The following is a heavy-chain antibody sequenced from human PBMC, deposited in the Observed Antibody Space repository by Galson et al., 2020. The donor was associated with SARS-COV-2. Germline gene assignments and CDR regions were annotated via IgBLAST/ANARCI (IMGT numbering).Heavy chain of an antibody. CDR3: AREQLAERGLQNPLDY. Sequence: SETLSLTCTVSGGSISSGSYYWSWIRQPAGKGLEWIGRIYTSGSTNYNPSLKSRVTISVDTSKNQFSLKLSSVTAADTAVYYCAREQLAERGLQNPLDYWGQGTLVTVSS. V-gene: IGHV4-61*02. CDR2: IYTSGST. D-gene: IGHD1-1*01. J-gene: IGHJ4*02. CDR1: GGSISSGSYY.